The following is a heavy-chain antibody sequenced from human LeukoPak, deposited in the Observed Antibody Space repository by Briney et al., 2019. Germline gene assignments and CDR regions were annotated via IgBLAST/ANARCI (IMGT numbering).Heavy chain of an antibody. D-gene: IGHD3-10*01. V-gene: IGHV4-39*07. CDR2: IYYSGST. Sequence: PSETLSLTCTVSGGSISSSSYYWGWIRQPPGKGLEWIGSIYYSGSTYYNPSLKSRVTISVDTSKNQFSLKLSSVTAADTAVYYCARESGYGSGSYYTVAFDYWGQGTLVTVSS. CDR3: ARESGYGSGSYYTVAFDY. J-gene: IGHJ4*02. CDR1: GGSISSSSYY.